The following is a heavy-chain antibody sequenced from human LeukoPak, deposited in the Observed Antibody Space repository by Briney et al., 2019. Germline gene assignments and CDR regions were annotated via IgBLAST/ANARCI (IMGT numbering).Heavy chain of an antibody. CDR2: IIPIFGTA. CDR3: ARGFGDTAMVLKRLPTPYYYYMDV. V-gene: IGHV1-69*05. CDR1: GGTFSSYA. Sequence: SVKVSCKASGGTFSSYAISWVRQAPGQGLEWMGGIIPIFGTANYAQKFQGRVTITTDESTSTAHMELSSLRSEDTAVYYCARGFGDTAMVLKRLPTPYYYYMDVWGEGTTVTVSS. J-gene: IGHJ6*03. D-gene: IGHD5-18*01.